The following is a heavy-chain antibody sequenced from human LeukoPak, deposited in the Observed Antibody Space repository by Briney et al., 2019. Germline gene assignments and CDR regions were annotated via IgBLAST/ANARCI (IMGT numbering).Heavy chain of an antibody. Sequence: SETLSLTCTVSGVSISSYYWSWIRQPPGKGLEWIGYIYDSGSTNYNPSLKSRVTISVDTSKNQFSLKLSSVTAADTAVFYCASLTTADAFDIWGQGTMVTVSS. CDR1: GVSISSYY. D-gene: IGHD3-22*01. J-gene: IGHJ3*02. CDR2: IYDSGST. CDR3: ASLTTADAFDI. V-gene: IGHV4-59*01.